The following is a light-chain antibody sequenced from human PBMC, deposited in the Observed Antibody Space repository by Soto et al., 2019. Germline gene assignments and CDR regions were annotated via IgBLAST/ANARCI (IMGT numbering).Light chain of an antibody. J-gene: IGKJ4*01. CDR2: GAY. CDR3: QQYNNWPPLT. Sequence: EIVMTQSPATLSVSPGERATLSCRASQSVSRNLGWYQQKPGQAPRLLIYGAYTRATGIPARFSGSGSGTEFTLTISSLQSEDFAVYYCQQYNNWPPLTFGGGTKVEIK. CDR1: QSVSRN. V-gene: IGKV3-15*01.